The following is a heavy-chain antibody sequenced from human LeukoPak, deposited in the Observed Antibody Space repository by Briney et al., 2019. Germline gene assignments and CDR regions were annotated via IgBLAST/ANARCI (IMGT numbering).Heavy chain of an antibody. CDR2: IYYSGST. CDR1: GGSISSGDYY. D-gene: IGHD4-17*01. CDR3: AREVWGDYIARAVDNWFDP. J-gene: IGHJ5*02. V-gene: IGHV4-30-4*01. Sequence: TSETLSLTCTVSGGSISSGDYYWSWIRQPPGKGLEWIGYIYYSGSTYYNPSLKSRVTISVDTSKNQFSLKLSSVTAADTAVYYCAREVWGDYIARAVDNWFDPWGQGTLVTVSS.